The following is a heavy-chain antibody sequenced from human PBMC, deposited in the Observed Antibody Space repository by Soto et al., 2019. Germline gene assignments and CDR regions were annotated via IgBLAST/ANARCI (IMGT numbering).Heavy chain of an antibody. CDR1: GFTFSSSW. J-gene: IGHJ6*02. D-gene: IGHD6-19*01. V-gene: IGHV3-7*03. CDR2: IKCNGSEK. Sequence: GGSLRLSCAASGFTFSSSWMHWVCQAPEKGQEWVADIKCNGSEKYYVDSVKGRFTISRDNVKNSLYLQMNSLRAEDTALYYCAKDISSSGWYVNYYYYYGMDVWGQGTTVTVSS. CDR3: AKDISSSGWYVNYYYYYGMDV.